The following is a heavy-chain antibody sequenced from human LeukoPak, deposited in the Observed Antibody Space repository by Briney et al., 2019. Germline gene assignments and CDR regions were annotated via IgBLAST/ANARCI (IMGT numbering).Heavy chain of an antibody. CDR2: ISAYNGNT. CDR3: ARVKTYYYDSSGYYAPDY. Sequence: ASVKVSCKASGYTFTSYDINWVRQATGQGLEWMGWISAYNGNTNYAQKLQGRVTMTTDTSTSTAYMELRSLRSDDTAVYYCARVKTYYYDSSGYYAPDYWGQGTLVTVSS. D-gene: IGHD3-22*01. J-gene: IGHJ4*02. CDR1: GYTFTSYD. V-gene: IGHV1-18*01.